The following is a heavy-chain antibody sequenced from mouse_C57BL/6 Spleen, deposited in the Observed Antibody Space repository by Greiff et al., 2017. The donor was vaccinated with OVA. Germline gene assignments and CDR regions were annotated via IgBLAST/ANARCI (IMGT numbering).Heavy chain of an antibody. D-gene: IGHD2-12*01. J-gene: IGHJ1*03. CDR3: ARSLLNWYFDV. Sequence: QVHLQQPGAELVKPGASVKLSCKASGYTFTSYWMQWVKQRPGQGLEWIGEIDPSDSYTNYNQKFKGKATLTVDTSSSTAYMQLSSLTSEDSAVYYCARSLLNWYFDVWGTGTTVTVSS. CDR1: GYTFTSYW. CDR2: IDPSDSYT. V-gene: IGHV1-50*01.